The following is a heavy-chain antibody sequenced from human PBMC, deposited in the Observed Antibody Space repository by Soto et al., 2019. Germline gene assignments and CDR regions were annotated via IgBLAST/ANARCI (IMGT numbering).Heavy chain of an antibody. CDR1: GFTFSSYW. CDR3: AREGITMVRGAVYYYYGMDV. Sequence: GGSLRLSCAASGFTFSSYWMSWVRQAPGKGLEWVANIKQDGSEKYYVDSVKGRFTISRDNAKNSLYLQMNSLRAEDTAVYYCAREGITMVRGAVYYYYGMDVWGQGTTVTVS. J-gene: IGHJ6*02. V-gene: IGHV3-7*01. D-gene: IGHD3-10*01. CDR2: IKQDGSEK.